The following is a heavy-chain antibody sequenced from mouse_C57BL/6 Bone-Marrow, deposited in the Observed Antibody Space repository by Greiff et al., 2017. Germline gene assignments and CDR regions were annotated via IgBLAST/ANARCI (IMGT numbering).Heavy chain of an antibody. Sequence: VQLQQSVAELVRPGASVKLSCTASGFNFKNTYMHWVKQRPEQGLEWIGRIDPANGNTKYAPKFQGKATITADTSSNTAYLQLSSLTSEDTAIYYCARENYGSSSYWYFDVWGTGTTVTVSS. J-gene: IGHJ1*03. D-gene: IGHD1-1*01. CDR3: ARENYGSSSYWYFDV. CDR1: GFNFKNTY. V-gene: IGHV14-3*01. CDR2: IDPANGNT.